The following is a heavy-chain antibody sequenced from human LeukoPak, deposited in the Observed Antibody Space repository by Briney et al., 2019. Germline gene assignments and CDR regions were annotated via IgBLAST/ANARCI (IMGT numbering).Heavy chain of an antibody. CDR1: GFTFSSYW. CDR2: VTIDGSST. CDR3: AKYLLVSTPFFDY. D-gene: IGHD5/OR15-5a*01. J-gene: IGHJ4*02. Sequence: GGSLRLSCAASGFTFSSYWMHWVRQAPGKGLVWVSRVTIDGSSTTYADSVKGRFTISRDNAKNTVYLQMNSLRAEDTAVYYCAKYLLVSTPFFDYWGQGTLVAVSS. V-gene: IGHV3-74*03.